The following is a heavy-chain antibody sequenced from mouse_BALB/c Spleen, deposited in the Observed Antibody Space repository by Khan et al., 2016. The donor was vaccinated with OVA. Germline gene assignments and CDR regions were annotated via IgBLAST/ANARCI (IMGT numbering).Heavy chain of an antibody. CDR2: ISSGGTYP. CDR1: GFTFNNYA. V-gene: IGHV5-9-3*01. CDR3: AREVFTTVVATPLAY. Sequence: DVHLVESGGGLVKPGGSLKLSCAASGFTFNNYAVSWVRQTPEKRLEWVATISSGGTYPYYQACVPGRFTISRDNAKNPFYMQMTSLRTEDQAIYFFAREVFTTVVATPLAYWGQGTLVTVSA. J-gene: IGHJ3*01. D-gene: IGHD1-1*01.